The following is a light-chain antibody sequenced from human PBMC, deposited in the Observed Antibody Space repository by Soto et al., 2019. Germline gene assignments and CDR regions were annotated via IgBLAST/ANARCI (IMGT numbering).Light chain of an antibody. J-gene: IGLJ2*01. CDR1: SSDVGGYNY. V-gene: IGLV2-8*01. Sequence: QSALTQPPSASGSPGQSVTISCTGTSSDVGGYNYVSWYQQHPGKAPKLMIYEVSKRPSGVPDRFSGSKSGNTASLPVSGLQAEDEADYYCISYAGSNNLVFGGGTQLTVL. CDR2: EVS. CDR3: ISYAGSNNLV.